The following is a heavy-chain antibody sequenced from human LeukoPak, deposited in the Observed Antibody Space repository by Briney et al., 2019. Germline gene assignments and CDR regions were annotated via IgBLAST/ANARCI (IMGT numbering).Heavy chain of an antibody. CDR3: ARDNPDYDILTGYFLRPGGMDV. CDR2: IYSGGST. V-gene: IGHV3-53*01. J-gene: IGHJ6*02. Sequence: GGSLRLSCAASGFTVSSNYMSWVRQAPGKGLEWVSVIYSGGSTYYADSVKGRFTISRDNSKNTLYLQMNSLRAEDTDVYYCARDNPDYDILTGYFLRPGGMDVWGQGTTVTVSS. D-gene: IGHD3-9*01. CDR1: GFTVSSNY.